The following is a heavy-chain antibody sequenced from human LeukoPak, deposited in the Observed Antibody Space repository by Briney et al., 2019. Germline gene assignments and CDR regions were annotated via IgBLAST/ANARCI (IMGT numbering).Heavy chain of an antibody. V-gene: IGHV1-18*04. CDR1: GYTFTSYY. Sequence: ASVKVSCKASGYTFTSYYMHWVRQAPGQGLEWMGWISAYNGNTNYAQKLQGRVTMTTDTSTSTAYMELRSLRSDDTAVYYCARMDMTTYAFDIWGQGTMVTVSS. J-gene: IGHJ3*02. CDR3: ARMDMTTYAFDI. D-gene: IGHD2-2*03. CDR2: ISAYNGNT.